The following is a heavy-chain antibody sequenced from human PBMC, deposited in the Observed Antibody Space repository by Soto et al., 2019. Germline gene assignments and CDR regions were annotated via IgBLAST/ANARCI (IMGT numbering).Heavy chain of an antibody. D-gene: IGHD2-2*01. CDR2: IVVGSGNT. CDR1: GFTFTSSA. CDR3: AAGPRRDIVVVPAASSPQRGGYYYYYMDV. V-gene: IGHV1-58*02. Sequence: ASVKVSCKASGFTFTSSAMQWVRQARGQRLEWIGWIVVGSGNTNYAQKFQERVTITRDMSTSTAYMELSSLRSEDTAVYYCAAGPRRDIVVVPAASSPQRGGYYYYYMDVWGKGTTVTVSS. J-gene: IGHJ6*03.